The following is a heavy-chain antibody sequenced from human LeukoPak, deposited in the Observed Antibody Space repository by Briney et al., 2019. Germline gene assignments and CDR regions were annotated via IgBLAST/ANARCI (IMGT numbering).Heavy chain of an antibody. D-gene: IGHD2-2*01. CDR3: ARDRQYQPPRGQDYYYYGMDV. CDR2: IYYSGST. Sequence: SETLSLTCTVSGGSISSYYWSWIRQPPGKGLEWIGYIYYSGSTNYNPSLKSRVTISVDTSKNQFSLKLSSVTAADTAVYYCARDRQYQPPRGQDYYYYGMDVWGQGTTVTVSS. V-gene: IGHV4-59*01. CDR1: GGSISSYY. J-gene: IGHJ6*02.